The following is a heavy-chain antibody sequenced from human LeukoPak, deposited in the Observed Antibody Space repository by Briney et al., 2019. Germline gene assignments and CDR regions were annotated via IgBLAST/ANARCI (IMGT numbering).Heavy chain of an antibody. D-gene: IGHD3-3*01. CDR1: GFTFNSYP. CDR2: ISGSGGST. CDR3: AKNNGNYDFWRGYYSGMDV. V-gene: IGHV3-23*01. Sequence: PGGCLRLSCAASGFTFNSYPMSWVRQAPGKGLEWVSVISGSGGSTYYADSVKGRFTISRDNSKNTLYLQMNSLRAEDTAVYYCAKNNGNYDFWRGYYSGMDVWGQGTTVIVSS. J-gene: IGHJ6*02.